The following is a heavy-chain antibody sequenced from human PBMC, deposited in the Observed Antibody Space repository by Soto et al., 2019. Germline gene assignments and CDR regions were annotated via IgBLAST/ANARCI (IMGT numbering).Heavy chain of an antibody. CDR2: VFYSGSS. D-gene: IGHD3-9*01. J-gene: IGHJ4*02. Sequence: PSETLSLTCTVSGGSIIRYYWSWIRQSPGKGLEWIGYVFYSGSSNYNPSLKSRVTISVDTSKNQFSLKLRSVTAADTSVYYCARGRNDLLTGHYYFDYWGQGTLVTVSS. V-gene: IGHV4-59*01. CDR3: ARGRNDLLTGHYYFDY. CDR1: GGSIIRYY.